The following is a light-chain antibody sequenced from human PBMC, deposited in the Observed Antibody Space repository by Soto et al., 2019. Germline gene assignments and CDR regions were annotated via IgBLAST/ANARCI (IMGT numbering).Light chain of an antibody. CDR2: GAS. CDR3: QQYNNWPLGAWT. J-gene: IGKJ1*01. Sequence: EIVMTQSPATLSVSPGERATLSCRASQSVSSNLAWYQQKPGQAPRLLIYGASTRATGIPARFSGSGSGTEFTLTISSLQSEDFAVYYCQQYNNWPLGAWTFGKGTKVEIQ. V-gene: IGKV3-15*01. CDR1: QSVSSN.